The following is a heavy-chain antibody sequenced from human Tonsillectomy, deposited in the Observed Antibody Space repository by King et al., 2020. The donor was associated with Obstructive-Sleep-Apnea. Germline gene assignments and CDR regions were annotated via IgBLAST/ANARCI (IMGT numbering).Heavy chain of an antibody. Sequence: QLQESGPGLVKPSQTLSLTCTVSGGSISSGDYYWSWIRQPPGKGLEWIGYIHYSGSTYYNPSLKSRVTISVDTSKNQFSLRLSSVTAADTAVYSFARESYYYDILTGYSGTNWFDPWGQGTLVTVSS. CDR2: IHYSGST. CDR3: ARESYYYDILTGYSGTNWFDP. J-gene: IGHJ5*02. V-gene: IGHV4-30-4*01. CDR1: GGSISSGDYY. D-gene: IGHD3-9*01.